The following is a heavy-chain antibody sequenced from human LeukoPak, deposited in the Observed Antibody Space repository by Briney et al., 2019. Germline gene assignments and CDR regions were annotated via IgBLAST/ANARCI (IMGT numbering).Heavy chain of an antibody. V-gene: IGHV4-4*07. CDR3: ARVSPSGWSGYYYYYMDV. CDR2: MYTSGST. CDR1: GASISSYY. Sequence: PSETLSLTCTVSGASISSYYWSWIRQPAGKGLEWIGRMYTSGSTNYNPSLKSRVTMSVDTSKNQFSLKLSSVTAADTAVYYCARVSPSGWSGYYYYYMDVWGKGTTVTVSS. D-gene: IGHD6-19*01. J-gene: IGHJ6*03.